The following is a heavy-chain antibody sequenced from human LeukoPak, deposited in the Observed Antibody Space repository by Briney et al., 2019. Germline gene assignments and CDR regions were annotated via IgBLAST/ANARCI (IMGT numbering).Heavy chain of an antibody. CDR3: AKDESGNLNDVGGY. J-gene: IGHJ4*02. V-gene: IGHV3-43*02. D-gene: IGHD1-1*01. CDR2: ISRSGGTT. Sequence: GGSLRLSCAASGGTFDGYAMRWIRQPPGKGLEWVALISRSGGTTYYPDSVRGGSIISGNTSKNFPQLQMASLRTENTALYYCAKDESGNLNDVGGYWGRGTLVTVSS. CDR1: GGTFDGYA.